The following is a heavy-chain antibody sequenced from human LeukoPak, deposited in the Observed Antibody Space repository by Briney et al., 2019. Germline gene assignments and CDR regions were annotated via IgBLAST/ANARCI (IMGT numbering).Heavy chain of an antibody. J-gene: IGHJ4*02. CDR3: ARTGDYVWGSYRYLDC. D-gene: IGHD3-16*02. CDR1: GFTFRSYG. CDR2: IWYDGSNK. V-gene: IGHV3-33*01. Sequence: GRSLRLSCAASGFTFRSYGMHWVRQAPGKGRAGVAVIWYDGSNKYSADSVKGRFTICRDNSKNTLYLQMNSLRAEDTAVYYCARTGDYVWGSYRYLDCWGQGTLVTVSS.